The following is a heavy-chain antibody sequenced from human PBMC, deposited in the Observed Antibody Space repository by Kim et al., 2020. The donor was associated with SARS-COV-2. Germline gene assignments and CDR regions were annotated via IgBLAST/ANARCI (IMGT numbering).Heavy chain of an antibody. D-gene: IGHD3-10*01. V-gene: IGHV1-69*06. CDR2: INPLLVTA. J-gene: IGHJ6*02. CDR3: ATALYQYGSGSYPYYYYGMDV. Sequence: SVKVSCKASGGTLRSYAISWVRQAPGQGLEWMGGINPLLVTANYGQLFQGRVTITADKSTSTAYMELSSLRSEDTAVYYCATALYQYGSGSYPYYYYGMDVWGQGTTVTV. CDR1: GGTLRSYA.